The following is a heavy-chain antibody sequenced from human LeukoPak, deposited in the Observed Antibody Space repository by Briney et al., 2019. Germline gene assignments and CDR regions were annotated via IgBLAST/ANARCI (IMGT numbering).Heavy chain of an antibody. CDR1: GFTFSNYV. CDR3: ARSHGGGLPRSYYYAMDV. Sequence: GGSLRLSCAGSGFTFSNYVLHWVRQAPGKGLEWVAVMSPDGGNKFYGDSVKGRFTISRDNSKNTLFLQMNSLRPEDTAVYYCARSHGGGLPRSYYYAMDVWGRGTTVTVSS. J-gene: IGHJ6*04. V-gene: IGHV3-30*03. CDR2: MSPDGGNK. D-gene: IGHD3-16*01.